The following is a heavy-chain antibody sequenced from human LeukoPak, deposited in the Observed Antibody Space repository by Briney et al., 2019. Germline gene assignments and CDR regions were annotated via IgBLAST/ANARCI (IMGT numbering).Heavy chain of an antibody. J-gene: IGHJ6*03. V-gene: IGHV4-59*12. CDR2: IYYSGST. CDR3: ARNRILTGYYSYYYYYYMDV. D-gene: IGHD3-9*01. Sequence: SETLSLTCTVSGGSISSYYWSWIRQPPGKGLEWIGYIYYSGSTNYNPSLKSRVTISVDTSKNQFSLKLSSVTAADTAVYYCARNRILTGYYSYYYYYYMDVWGKGTTVTVSS. CDR1: GGSISSYY.